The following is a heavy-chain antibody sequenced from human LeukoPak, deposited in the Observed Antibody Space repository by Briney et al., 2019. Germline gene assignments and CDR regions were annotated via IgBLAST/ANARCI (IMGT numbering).Heavy chain of an antibody. CDR3: ARQRSSGGCYYFDY. Sequence: GESLKISCKGSGYTFSNYWIGWVRQMPGKGLEWMGIIFPGDSDTRYSPSFQGQVTISADTSIRTAYLQWSSLKASDTAIYYCARQRSSGGCYYFDYWGQGTLVTVSS. CDR1: GYTFSNYW. D-gene: IGHD2-15*01. V-gene: IGHV5-51*01. J-gene: IGHJ4*02. CDR2: IFPGDSDT.